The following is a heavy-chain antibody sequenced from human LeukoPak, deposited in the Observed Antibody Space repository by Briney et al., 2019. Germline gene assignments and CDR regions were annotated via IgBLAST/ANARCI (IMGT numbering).Heavy chain of an antibody. V-gene: IGHV1-69*04. D-gene: IGHD4-23*01. CDR3: ARDFDYGGYGGYFDY. CDR1: EGTFSSYA. Sequence: SVKVSCKASEGTFSSYAISWVRQAPGQGLEWMGRIIPIFGIANYAQKFQGRVTITADKSTSTAYMELSSLRSEDTAVYYCARDFDYGGYGGYFDYWGQGTLVTVSS. CDR2: IIPIFGIA. J-gene: IGHJ4*02.